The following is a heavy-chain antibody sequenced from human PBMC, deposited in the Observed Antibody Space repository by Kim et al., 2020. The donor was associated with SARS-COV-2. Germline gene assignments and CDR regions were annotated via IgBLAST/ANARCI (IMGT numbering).Heavy chain of an antibody. V-gene: IGHV3-23*01. CDR3: ATETRANDF. CDR2: IKIGGAT. Sequence: GGSLRLSCSVSGFAFDNHALTWVRQAPGKGLEWVASIKIGGATHHADSMRGRFTISRDNSKDTLYLQMNRLRVDDTATYYCATETRANDFWGQGTLVTVSP. CDR1: GFAFDNHA. J-gene: IGHJ4*02.